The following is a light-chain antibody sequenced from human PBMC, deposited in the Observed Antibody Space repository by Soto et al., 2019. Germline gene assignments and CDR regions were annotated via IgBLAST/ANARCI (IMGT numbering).Light chain of an antibody. J-gene: IGKJ1*01. V-gene: IGKV3-20*01. CDR3: HQYGSSPT. Sequence: EIVFTQSPFTLSLSPGQRATLSCRASQTVGSNYLAWYQQKPGQAPRVLIHGASSRATGIPDRFSGSGSETEFTLTISRLEPEDFAVYYCHQYGSSPTFGQGTKVDI. CDR1: QTVGSNY. CDR2: GAS.